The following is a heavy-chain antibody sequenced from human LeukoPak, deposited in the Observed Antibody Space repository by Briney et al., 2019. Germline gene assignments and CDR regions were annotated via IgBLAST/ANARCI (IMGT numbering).Heavy chain of an antibody. CDR2: ISYSGQQK. Sequence: PGGSLRLSCAASGFSFSDYAMHWVRQGPGKGLEWVAVISYSGQQKYYGDSVKGRFTVSRDNPKNTLYLQMNNLRDDDTAVYYCARVFLERLTSGYFDNWDQGTLVTVSP. CDR1: GFSFSDYA. D-gene: IGHD3-3*01. J-gene: IGHJ4*02. CDR3: ARVFLERLTSGYFDN. V-gene: IGHV3-30*04.